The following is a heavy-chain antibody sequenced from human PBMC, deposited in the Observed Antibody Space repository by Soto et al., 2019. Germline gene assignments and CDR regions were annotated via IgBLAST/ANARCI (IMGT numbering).Heavy chain of an antibody. Sequence: GGSLRLSCAASGFIFSSYWMHWVRQAPGKRPEWVSGINGGGVLTDYADSVKGRFTISRDNSKNTLYLQMNSLRAEDTAVYYCAKGRDSDYYYYMDVWGKGTTVTVSS. CDR1: GFIFSSYW. CDR3: AKGRDSDYYYYMDV. CDR2: INGGGVLT. V-gene: IGHV3-23*01. J-gene: IGHJ6*03. D-gene: IGHD3-10*01.